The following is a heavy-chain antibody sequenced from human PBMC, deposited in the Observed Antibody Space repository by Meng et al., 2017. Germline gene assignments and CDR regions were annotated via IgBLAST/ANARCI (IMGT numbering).Heavy chain of an antibody. V-gene: IGHV3-30*01. CDR3: AHFDY. CDR1: GFTFSSYA. Sequence: VRRVALGGGVVKPGRSLRLSCAASGFTFSSYAMHWVRQAPGKGLEWVAVISYDGSNKYYADSVKGRFTISRDNSKNTLYLQMNSLRAEDTAVYYCAHFDYWGQGTLVTVSS. J-gene: IGHJ4*02. CDR2: ISYDGSNK.